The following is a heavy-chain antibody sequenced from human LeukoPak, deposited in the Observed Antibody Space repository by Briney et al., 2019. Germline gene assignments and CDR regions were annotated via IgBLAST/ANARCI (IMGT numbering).Heavy chain of an antibody. CDR2: IYYSGST. D-gene: IGHD5-18*01. CDR1: GGSISSYY. CDR3: ARGEFGLYSYGIYYYYYYMDV. V-gene: IGHV4-59*01. Sequence: SETLSLTCTVSGGSISSYYWSWIRQPPGKGLEWIGYIYYSGSTNYNPSLKSRVTISVDTSKNQFSLKLSSVTAADTAVYYCARGEFGLYSYGIYYYYYYMDVWGKGTTVTVSS. J-gene: IGHJ6*03.